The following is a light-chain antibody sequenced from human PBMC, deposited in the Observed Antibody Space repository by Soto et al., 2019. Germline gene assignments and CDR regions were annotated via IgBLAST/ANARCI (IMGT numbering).Light chain of an antibody. CDR3: QQYDNLPLT. Sequence: QMTQSPSSLSASVGDRVTTTYQASQDISNYLNWYQQKPGKAPKLLICDASNLETGVPSRFSGSGSGTDFTFTISSLQPEDIATYYCQQYDNLPLTFGGGTKVDIK. V-gene: IGKV1-33*01. CDR2: DAS. CDR1: QDISNY. J-gene: IGKJ4*01.